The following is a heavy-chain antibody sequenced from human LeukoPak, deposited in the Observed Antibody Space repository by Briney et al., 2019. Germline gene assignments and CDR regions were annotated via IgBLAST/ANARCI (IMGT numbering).Heavy chain of an antibody. CDR1: GFTFSSYG. V-gene: IGHV3-23*01. CDR2: ISGSGGST. CDR3: AKARDSSYYMDV. Sequence: GGSLRLSCAASGFTFSSYGMSWVRQAPGKGLEWVSAISGSGGSTYYADSVKGRFTISRDNSKNTLYLQMNSLRAEDTAVYYCAKARDSSYYMDVWGKGTTVTISS. J-gene: IGHJ6*03.